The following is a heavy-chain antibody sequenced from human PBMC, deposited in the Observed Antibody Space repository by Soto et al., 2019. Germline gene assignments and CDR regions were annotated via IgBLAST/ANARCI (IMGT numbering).Heavy chain of an antibody. CDR1: GFTVSSFG. Sequence: GSLRLSCSGSGFTVSSFGMHWVRQAPGKGLEHVSSLSSNGIGTYYADSVKGRFTFSRDTSKNTLYLQMSSLRTEDTAVYYCVKDMGQAAVGIRYPYGLDVWGLGTTVTVSS. D-gene: IGHD6-13*01. CDR3: VKDMGQAAVGIRYPYGLDV. V-gene: IGHV3-64D*06. CDR2: LSSNGIGT. J-gene: IGHJ6*02.